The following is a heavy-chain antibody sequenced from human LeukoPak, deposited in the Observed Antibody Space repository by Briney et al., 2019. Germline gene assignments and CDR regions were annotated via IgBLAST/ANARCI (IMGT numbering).Heavy chain of an antibody. D-gene: IGHD3-3*01. Sequence: GGSLRLSCAASGFNFSSYAMHWVRQAPGEGLEWGGLISYGGIDKSYADSVKGRFTISRDSSKRTLYLQMKSLRAEDTAMYYCARESWSDSVAFDIWGLGTMVIVSS. CDR2: ISYGGIDK. CDR1: GFNFSSYA. J-gene: IGHJ3*02. CDR3: ARESWSDSVAFDI. V-gene: IGHV3-30*04.